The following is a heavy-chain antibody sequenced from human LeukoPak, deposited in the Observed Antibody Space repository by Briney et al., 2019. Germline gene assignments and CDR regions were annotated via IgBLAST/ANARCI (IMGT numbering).Heavy chain of an antibody. CDR3: ARVARPYIAVAGIDY. CDR1: GYTFSTYH. D-gene: IGHD6-19*01. Sequence: ASVKVSCKASGYTFSTYHMHWVRQAPGQGLERMGWINPNSGGTNYAQKFQGRVTMTRDTSISTAYMELSRLRSDDTAVYYCARVARPYIAVAGIDYWGQGTLVTVSS. V-gene: IGHV1-2*02. CDR2: INPNSGGT. J-gene: IGHJ4*02.